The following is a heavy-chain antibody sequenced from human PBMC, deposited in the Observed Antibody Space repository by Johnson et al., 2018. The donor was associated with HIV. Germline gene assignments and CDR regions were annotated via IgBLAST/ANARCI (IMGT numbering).Heavy chain of an antibody. CDR3: ARASQTYNWNYMMAFDI. CDR1: GFPFSTYG. J-gene: IGHJ3*02. D-gene: IGHD1-7*01. Sequence: QVQLVESGGGVVQPGGSLRLSCAASGFPFSTYGMHWVRQAPGKGLEWVAFIRFDASDSYYSASVKGRFTISRDISKNTLDLQMNSLRAEDTAVYYCARASQTYNWNYMMAFDIWGQGTMVTVSS. CDR2: IRFDASDS. V-gene: IGHV3-30*02.